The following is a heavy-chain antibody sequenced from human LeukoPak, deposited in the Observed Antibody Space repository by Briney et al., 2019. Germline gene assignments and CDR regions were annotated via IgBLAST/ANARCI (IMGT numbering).Heavy chain of an antibody. D-gene: IGHD5-12*01. CDR2: INPSGGST. CDR1: GYTFTSYY. CDR3: ARDQGGYGLFDY. V-gene: IGHV1-46*01. Sequence: GASVKVSCKASGYTFTSYYMHWVRQAPGQGLEWMGIINPSGGSTSFAQKFQGRVTMTRDTSTSTVYMELSSLRSEDTAVYYCARDQGGYGLFDYWGRGTLVTVSS. J-gene: IGHJ4*02.